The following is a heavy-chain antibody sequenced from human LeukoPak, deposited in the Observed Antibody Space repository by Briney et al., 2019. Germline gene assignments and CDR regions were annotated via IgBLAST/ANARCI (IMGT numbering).Heavy chain of an antibody. CDR3: GRRPLNYYGMDV. J-gene: IGHJ6*02. V-gene: IGHV3-7*03. CDR2: IRQDGSEM. D-gene: IGHD3-9*01. Sequence: GGSLRLSCVASGFTFSTYWMSWVRQAPGKGLEWVATIRQDGSEMYYVDSLKGRFTIFRQNAKNSLYLQMKSLRAEDTAVYYCGRRPLNYYGMDVWGQGTTVTVSS. CDR1: GFTFSTYW.